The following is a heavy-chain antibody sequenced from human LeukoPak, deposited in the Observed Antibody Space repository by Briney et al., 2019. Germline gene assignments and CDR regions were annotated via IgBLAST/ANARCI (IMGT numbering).Heavy chain of an antibody. D-gene: IGHD1-26*01. Sequence: KSSETLSLTCAVYGGSFSGYYWSWIRQPPGKGREWIGEINHSGSTNYNPSLKSRVTISVDTSKNQFSLKLSSVTAADTAVYYCARLGGFGGSYYYNYWGQGTLVTVSS. CDR3: ARLGGFGGSYYYNY. V-gene: IGHV4-34*01. CDR2: INHSGST. J-gene: IGHJ4*02. CDR1: GGSFSGYY.